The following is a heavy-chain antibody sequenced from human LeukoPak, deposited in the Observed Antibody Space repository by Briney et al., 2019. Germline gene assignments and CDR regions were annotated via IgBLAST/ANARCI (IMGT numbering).Heavy chain of an antibody. J-gene: IGHJ4*02. CDR3: ARVRALAATGTSDY. D-gene: IGHD6-13*01. Sequence: GGSLRLSCAASGFTFDDYGMNWVRQAPGKGLEWVSGINWNGGSSGYADSVKGRFTISRDNAKKSLYLQMNSLRAEDAALYYCARVRALAATGTSDYWGQGTLVTVSS. V-gene: IGHV3-20*04. CDR2: INWNGGSS. CDR1: GFTFDDYG.